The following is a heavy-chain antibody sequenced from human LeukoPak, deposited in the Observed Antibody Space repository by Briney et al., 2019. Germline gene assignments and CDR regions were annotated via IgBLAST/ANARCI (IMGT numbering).Heavy chain of an antibody. J-gene: IGHJ4*02. CDR1: GFSFRSYA. CDR2: ITGSGSNT. Sequence: PGGSLRLSCGASGFSFRSYAMTWVRQAPGKGLEWVSGITGSGSNTNYADSVKGRFTISRDNSKNTLYLQMNSLRAKDTAVYYCAKDAYSTDWYRGFDYWGQGTLVTVSS. CDR3: AKDAYSTDWYRGFDY. D-gene: IGHD6-19*01. V-gene: IGHV3-23*01.